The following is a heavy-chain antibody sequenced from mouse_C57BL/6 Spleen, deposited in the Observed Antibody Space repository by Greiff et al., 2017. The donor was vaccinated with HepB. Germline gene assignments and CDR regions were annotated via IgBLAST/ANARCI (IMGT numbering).Heavy chain of an antibody. J-gene: IGHJ2*01. CDR1: GYSFTGYY. CDR2: INPSTGGT. V-gene: IGHV1-42*01. D-gene: IGHD2-5*01. Sequence: EVKLMESGPELVKPGASVKISCKASGYSFTGYYMNWVKQSPEKSLEWIGEINPSTGGTTYNQKFKAKATLTVDKSSSTAYMQLKSLTSEDSAVYYCARGGYSNYFFDYWGQGTTLTVSS. CDR3: ARGGYSNYFFDY.